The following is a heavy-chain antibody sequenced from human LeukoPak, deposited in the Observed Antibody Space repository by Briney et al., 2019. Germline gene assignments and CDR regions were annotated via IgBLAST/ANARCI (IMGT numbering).Heavy chain of an antibody. D-gene: IGHD3-10*01. CDR3: AKEKDYHVSGSYDF. J-gene: IGHJ4*02. V-gene: IGHV3-30*18. Sequence: GGPLRLSCAASGFTFSSYGMHWVRQAPGKGLEWVAVISYDGSNKYYADSVKGRFTISRDNSKNTLYLQMNSLRAEDTAVYYCAKEKDYHVSGSYDFWGQGTLVTVSS. CDR1: GFTFSSYG. CDR2: ISYDGSNK.